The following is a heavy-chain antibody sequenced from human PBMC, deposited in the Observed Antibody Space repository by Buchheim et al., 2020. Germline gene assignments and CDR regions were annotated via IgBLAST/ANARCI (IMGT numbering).Heavy chain of an antibody. CDR1: GFSFSTYP. Sequence: EVQLLESGGGLVQPGGSLRLSCAASGFSFSTYPMAWVRQAPGKGLEWVSATSGSDGATYYADSVKGRFTISRDNSKNTLSLQMNSLRAEDTAVYYCAKDREHLWLRYHFDYWGQGTL. J-gene: IGHJ4*02. CDR2: TSGSDGAT. CDR3: AKDREHLWLRYHFDY. V-gene: IGHV3-23*01. D-gene: IGHD5-18*01.